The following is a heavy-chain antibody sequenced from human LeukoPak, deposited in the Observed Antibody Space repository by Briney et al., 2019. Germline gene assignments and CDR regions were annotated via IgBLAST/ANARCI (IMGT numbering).Heavy chain of an antibody. V-gene: IGHV3-9*01. Sequence: PGGSLRLSCAASGFTFDDYAMHWVRQAPGKGLEWVSGISWNSGSIGYADSVKGRFTISRDNAKNSLYLQMNSLRAEDTAVYYCMPTPGLPWGQGTLVTVSS. CDR3: MPTPGLP. CDR2: ISWNSGSI. J-gene: IGHJ5*02. D-gene: IGHD2-15*01. CDR1: GFTFDDYA.